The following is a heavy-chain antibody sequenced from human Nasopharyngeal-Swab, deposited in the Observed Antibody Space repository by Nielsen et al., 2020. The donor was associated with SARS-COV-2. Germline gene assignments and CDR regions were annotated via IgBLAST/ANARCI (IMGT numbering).Heavy chain of an antibody. V-gene: IGHV4-39*01. J-gene: IGHJ4*02. CDR3: SSIAAAGAPGY. Sequence: WIRQPTGKGLEWIGSIYYSGSTYYNPSLKSRVTISVDTSKTQFSLKLSSVTAADTAVYYCSSIAAAGAPGYWGQGTLVTVSS. CDR2: IYYSGST. D-gene: IGHD6-13*01.